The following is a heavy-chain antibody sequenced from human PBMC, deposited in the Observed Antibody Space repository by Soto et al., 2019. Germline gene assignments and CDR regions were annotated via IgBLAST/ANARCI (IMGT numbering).Heavy chain of an antibody. V-gene: IGHV4-59*01. CDR1: GGSISSYY. CDR3: ARVGGSNYYYYGMDV. CDR2: IYYRGST. Sequence: SETLSLTCTVSGGSISSYYWGWIRQPPGKGLEWIGYIYYRGSTNYSPSLKSRVTMSVDTPKNQFSLKLTSVTAADTAVYYCARVGGSNYYYYGMDVWGQGTTVTVSS. J-gene: IGHJ6*02. D-gene: IGHD4-4*01.